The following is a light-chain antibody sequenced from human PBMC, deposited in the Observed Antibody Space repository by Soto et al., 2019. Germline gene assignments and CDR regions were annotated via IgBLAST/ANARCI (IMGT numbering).Light chain of an antibody. Sequence: EIVLTQSPATLSLSPGERATLSCRASQSISGYLAWYQHRPGRAPRLLIYDASNRATGTPDRFSGRGSGTDFTLTISSREPEDFAVYYCQQRASWPLAFGGGTALE. CDR3: QQRASWPLA. V-gene: IGKV3-11*01. J-gene: IGKJ4*01. CDR1: QSISGY. CDR2: DAS.